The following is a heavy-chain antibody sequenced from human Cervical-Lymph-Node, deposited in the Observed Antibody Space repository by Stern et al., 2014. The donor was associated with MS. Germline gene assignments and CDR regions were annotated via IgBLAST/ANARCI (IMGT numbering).Heavy chain of an antibody. D-gene: IGHD3-3*01. J-gene: IGHJ4*02. CDR1: RFPFSTYS. V-gene: IGHV3-21*01. Sequence: EVQLVESPPPPPPPPPPPTLPRPPPRFPFSTYSMTWVRQAPGNGLDWVSPITSNSDYRHYSDSVKGRFTISRDNAKDSLYLQMNRLRAEDTAVYYCATKRSIFGVSFDYWGQGTLVTVSS. CDR3: ATKRSIFGVSFDY. CDR2: ITSNSDYR.